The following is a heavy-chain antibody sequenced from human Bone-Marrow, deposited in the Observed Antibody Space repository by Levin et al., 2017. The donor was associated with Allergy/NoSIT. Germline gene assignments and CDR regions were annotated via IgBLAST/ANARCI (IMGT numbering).Heavy chain of an antibody. J-gene: IGHJ4*02. Sequence: ETLSLTCAASEFTVRTNYMSWVRQASGKGLEWVSVIYGGNSTYYADSVKGRFTVSRDTSHNTVYLQMRSLRAEDTGVYYCATSRVATPGYFDDWGQGVLVTVSP. CDR2: IYGGNST. V-gene: IGHV3-53*01. D-gene: IGHD3-10*01. CDR1: EFTVRTNY. CDR3: ATSRVATPGYFDD.